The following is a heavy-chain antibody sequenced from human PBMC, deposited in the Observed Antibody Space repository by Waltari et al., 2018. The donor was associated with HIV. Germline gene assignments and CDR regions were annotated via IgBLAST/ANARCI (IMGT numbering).Heavy chain of an antibody. CDR1: GFTLINSW. J-gene: IGHJ4*02. CDR2: INGDGKEK. V-gene: IGHV3-74*01. D-gene: IGHD3-16*01. Sequence: QLVESGGGLVQPGGSVRLSCAASGFTLINSWIHWVRQAPGKGLVWVSRINGDGKEKYYADSVKGRFTISRDNAKNTLYLQMNNLRAEDTAVYYCARDFDQGYGAWGQGTLVTVSS. CDR3: ARDFDQGYGA.